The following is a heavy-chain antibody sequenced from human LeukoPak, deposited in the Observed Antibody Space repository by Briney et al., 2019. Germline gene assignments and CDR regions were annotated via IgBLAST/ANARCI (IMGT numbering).Heavy chain of an antibody. CDR1: GGSISTSNYY. D-gene: IGHD1-14*01. CDR2: IYYLGST. Sequence: KSSETLSLTCTVSGGSISTSNYYWSWIRQPPGKGLEWIGYIYYLGSTNYNPSLKSRVTISVDTSKNHFSLRLSSVTAADTAVYYCARNNPNSPTIDYWGQGTLVTVSS. J-gene: IGHJ4*02. CDR3: ARNNPNSPTIDY. V-gene: IGHV4-61*03.